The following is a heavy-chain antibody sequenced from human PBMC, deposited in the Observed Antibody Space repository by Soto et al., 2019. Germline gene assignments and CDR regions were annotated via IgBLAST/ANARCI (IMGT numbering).Heavy chain of an antibody. J-gene: IGHJ6*02. CDR3: ARLPVSAANYGMDV. V-gene: IGHV4-59*01. D-gene: IGHD2-2*01. Sequence: SETLSLTCTVSGGSISSYYWSWIRQPPGKGLEWIGYIYYSGSTNYNPSLKSRVTISVDTSKNQFSLKLSSVTAADTAVYYCARLPVSAANYGMDVWGQGTTVTVSS. CDR2: IYYSGST. CDR1: GGSISSYY.